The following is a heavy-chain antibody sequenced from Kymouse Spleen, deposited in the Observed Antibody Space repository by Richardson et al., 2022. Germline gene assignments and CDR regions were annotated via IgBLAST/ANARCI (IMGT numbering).Heavy chain of an antibody. V-gene: IGHV3-21*03. CDR3: AREGGLDYGDFNFDY. CDR1: GFTFSSYS. Sequence: EVQLVESGGGLVKPGGSLRLSCAASGFTFSSYSMNWVRQAPGKGLEWVSSISSSSSYIYYADSVKGRFTISRDNAKNSLYLQMNSLRAEDTAVYYCAREGGLDYGDFNFDYWGQGTLVTVSS. D-gene: IGHD4-17*01. J-gene: IGHJ4*02. CDR2: ISSSSSYI.